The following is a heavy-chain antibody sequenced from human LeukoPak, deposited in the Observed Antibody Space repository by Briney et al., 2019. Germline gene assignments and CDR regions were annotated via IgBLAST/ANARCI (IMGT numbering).Heavy chain of an antibody. CDR1: GGSISSSSYY. Sequence: SETLSLTCTVSGGSISSSSYYWGWIRQPPGKGLEWIGSIYYRGSTYYNPSLKSRVTISVDTSKNQFSLKLSSVTAADTAVYYCARVRGVIGSWFDPWGQGTLVTVSS. D-gene: IGHD3-10*01. CDR3: ARVRGVIGSWFDP. V-gene: IGHV4-39*07. CDR2: IYYRGST. J-gene: IGHJ5*02.